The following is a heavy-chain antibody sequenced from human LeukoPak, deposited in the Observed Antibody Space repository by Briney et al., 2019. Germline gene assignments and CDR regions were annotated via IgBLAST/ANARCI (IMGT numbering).Heavy chain of an antibody. J-gene: IGHJ4*02. V-gene: IGHV3-15*01. CDR1: GFTFSDYY. CDR3: TTGPIVFDY. Sequence: GGSLRLSCAASGFTFSDYYMSWIRQAPGKGLEWVGRIKSKTDGGTTDYAAPVKGRFTISRDDSKNTLYLQMNSLKTEDTAVYYCTTGPIVFDYWGQGTLVTVSS. CDR2: IKSKTDGGTT. D-gene: IGHD1-26*01.